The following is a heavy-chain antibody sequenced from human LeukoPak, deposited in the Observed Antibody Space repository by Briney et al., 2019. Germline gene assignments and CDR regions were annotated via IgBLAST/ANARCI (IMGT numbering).Heavy chain of an antibody. J-gene: IGHJ3*02. D-gene: IGHD1-26*01. CDR2: IRSKAYGGTT. V-gene: IGHV3-49*04. Sequence: PGRSLRLSCTASGFAFGDYAMSWVRQAPGKGREWVGFIRSKAYGGTTEYAASVKGRFTISRDDSKSIAYLQMNSLKTEDTAVYYCTRDPRGSYGPDAFDIWGQGTMVTVSS. CDR3: TRDPRGSYGPDAFDI. CDR1: GFAFGDYA.